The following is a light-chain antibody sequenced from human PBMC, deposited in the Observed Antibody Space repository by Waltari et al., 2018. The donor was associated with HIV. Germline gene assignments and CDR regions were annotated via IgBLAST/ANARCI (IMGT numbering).Light chain of an antibody. CDR2: EIM. CDR1: KYDFGPSNF. V-gene: IGLV2-14*01. J-gene: IGLJ2*01. CDR3: TSYTANDTVI. Sequence: QSVLTQPASVSGFPGQSIPISCTGPKYDFGPSNFISWYPKPPGKVPKVIIYEIMTRPSGVSDRFSGSKSGNTASLTISRLRAEDEADYYCTSYTANDTVIFGGGTKVTVL.